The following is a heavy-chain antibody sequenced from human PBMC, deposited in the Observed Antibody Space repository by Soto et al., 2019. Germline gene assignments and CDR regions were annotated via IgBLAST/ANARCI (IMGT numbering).Heavy chain of an antibody. V-gene: IGHV4-34*01. CDR1: GGFLSESY. D-gene: IGHD3-16*01. CDR2: INHVGGT. Sequence: SETLSLTCAVYGGFLSESYWTWIRQPPGKGLEWIGEINHVGGTNYNPSLKSRVTMSVDTSQNQFSLRLISVTAPDTAMYFCVRIRYQLPSSVLWLDPWGQGTPVTVSS. J-gene: IGHJ5*02. CDR3: VRIRYQLPSSVLWLDP.